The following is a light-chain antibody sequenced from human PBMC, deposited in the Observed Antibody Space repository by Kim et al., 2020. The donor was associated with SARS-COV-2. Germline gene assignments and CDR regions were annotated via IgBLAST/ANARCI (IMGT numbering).Light chain of an antibody. J-gene: IGLJ3*02. CDR1: SSNIGSND. Sequence: GQRATIPCSGGSSNIGSNDEFWYQQFSGTAPKLLVYDVSQRPSGVPDRFSGSKSGTSASLAISGLRSEDEADYYCAAWDDRLRGPVFGGGTRLTV. CDR2: DVS. CDR3: AAWDDRLRGPV. V-gene: IGLV1-47*02.